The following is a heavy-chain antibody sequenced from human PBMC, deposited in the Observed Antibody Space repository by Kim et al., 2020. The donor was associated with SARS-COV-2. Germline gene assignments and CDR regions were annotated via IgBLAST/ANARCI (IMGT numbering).Heavy chain of an antibody. V-gene: IGHV6-1*01. D-gene: IGHD3-10*01. CDR3: ARGDGESGLDY. J-gene: IGHJ4*02. CDR2: N. Sequence: NDYAVSVKSRITINPDTAKNQFSLQLNSVTPEDTAVYYCARGDGESGLDYWGQGTLVTVSS.